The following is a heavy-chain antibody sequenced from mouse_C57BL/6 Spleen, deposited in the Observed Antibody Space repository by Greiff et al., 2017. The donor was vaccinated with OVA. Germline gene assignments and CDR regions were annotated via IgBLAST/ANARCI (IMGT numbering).Heavy chain of an antibody. D-gene: IGHD2-4*01. CDR2: ISYDGSN. CDR1: GYSITSGYY. CDR3: ARDYDYDIYAMDY. V-gene: IGHV3-6*01. J-gene: IGHJ4*01. Sequence: VQLKESGPGLVKPSQSLSLTCSVTGYSITSGYYWNWIRQFPGNKLEWMGYISYDGSNNYNPSLKNRISITRDTSKNQFFLKLNSVTTEDTATYYCARDYDYDIYAMDYWGQGTSVTVSS.